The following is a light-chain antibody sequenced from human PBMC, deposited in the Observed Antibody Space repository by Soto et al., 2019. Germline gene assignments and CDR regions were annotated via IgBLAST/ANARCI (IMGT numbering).Light chain of an antibody. Sequence: QSALTQPASVSGSPGQSITISCTGTSSDVGGYHYVSWYQQHPGKAPKLMIYDVSNRPSGVSNRFSGSKSGNTDSLTISGLQAEDEADYYFSSYTSSSTVVFGGGTKLTVL. CDR3: SSYTSSSTVV. J-gene: IGLJ2*01. CDR2: DVS. V-gene: IGLV2-14*01. CDR1: SSDVGGYHY.